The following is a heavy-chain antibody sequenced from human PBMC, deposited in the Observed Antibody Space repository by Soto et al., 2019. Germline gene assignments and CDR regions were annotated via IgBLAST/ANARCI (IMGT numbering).Heavy chain of an antibody. CDR2: VNPSGGHT. V-gene: IGHV1-46*01. D-gene: IGHD2-21*02. Sequence: QVQLVQSGAEVKKPGASVKVSCKASGDTFTDYYIHWVRQAPGQGLEWMGTVNPSGGHTTYAQHFLGRMTMTRDTSSSTLYMELTRLTSDDTAVYYCARGGHVLVVTAALDYWGQGTLVTVSS. CDR1: GDTFTDYY. J-gene: IGHJ4*02. CDR3: ARGGHVLVVTAALDY.